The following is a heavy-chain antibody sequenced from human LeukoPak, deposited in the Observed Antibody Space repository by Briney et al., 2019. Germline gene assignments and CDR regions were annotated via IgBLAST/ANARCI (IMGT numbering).Heavy chain of an antibody. J-gene: IGHJ4*02. V-gene: IGHV4-59*01. CDR2: IYYSGST. CDR1: GGSISSYY. Sequence: SETLSLTCTVSGGSISSYYWSWIRQPPGKGLEWIGYIYYSGSTNYNPSLKSRVTISVDTSKNQFSLKLSSVTAADTAVYYCARGAGVGFGIDYWGQGTLVTVSS. CDR3: ARGAGVGFGIDY. D-gene: IGHD3-10*01.